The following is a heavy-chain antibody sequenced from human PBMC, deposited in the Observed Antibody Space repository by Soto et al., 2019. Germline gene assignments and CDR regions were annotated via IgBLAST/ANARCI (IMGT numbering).Heavy chain of an antibody. D-gene: IGHD3-22*01. CDR1: GGTFSSYT. V-gene: IGHV1-69*08. J-gene: IGHJ4*02. CDR3: ARDRDSSGYSAFDY. CDR2: IIPILGIA. Sequence: QVQLVQSGAEVKKPGSSVKVSCKASGGTFSSYTISWVRQAPGQGLEWMGRIIPILGIANYAQKFQGRVTIPADKSTSTAYMELSSLRSEDTAVYYCARDRDSSGYSAFDYWGQGTLVTVSS.